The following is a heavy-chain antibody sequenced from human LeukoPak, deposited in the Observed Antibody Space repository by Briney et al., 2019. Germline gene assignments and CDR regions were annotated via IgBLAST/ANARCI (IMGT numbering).Heavy chain of an antibody. CDR2: INSDGGST. J-gene: IGHJ4*02. CDR1: GFTFSSYW. CDR3: ARSRGVLLPDY. D-gene: IGHD3-16*01. Sequence: GGSLRLSCAASGFTFSSYWMHWVRQAPGKGLVWVSRINSDGGSTSYADSVKGRFTISRDNAKNTLDLQMNSLRAEDTAVYYCARSRGVLLPDYWGQGTLVTVSS. V-gene: IGHV3-74*01.